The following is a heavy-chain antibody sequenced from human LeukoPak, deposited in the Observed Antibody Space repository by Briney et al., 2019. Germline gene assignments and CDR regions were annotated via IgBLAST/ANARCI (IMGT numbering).Heavy chain of an antibody. CDR3: ATSYYYGSGIGSD. CDR1: GGSISSYY. Sequence: SSEALSLTCTVSGGSISSYYWSWIRQPPGKGLEWIGYIYYSGSTNYNPSLKSRVTISVDTSKNQFSLKLSSVTAADTAVYYCATSYYYGSGIGSDWGQGTLVTVSS. D-gene: IGHD3-10*01. CDR2: IYYSGST. J-gene: IGHJ4*02. V-gene: IGHV4-59*08.